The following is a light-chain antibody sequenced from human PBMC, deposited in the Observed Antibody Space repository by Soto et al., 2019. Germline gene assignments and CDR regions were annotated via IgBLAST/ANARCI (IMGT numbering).Light chain of an antibody. V-gene: IGKV3-15*01. J-gene: IGKJ1*01. CDR1: QSVSGN. CDR3: QHYNNWPPLT. CDR2: GAS. Sequence: EIVMTQSPATLSVSPGERATLSCMASQSVSGNLAWYQQKPGQAPRLLIYGASTRATGIPARFIGSGSGTEFTLTISSLQSEDFAVYYCQHYNNWPPLTFGQGTKVEIK.